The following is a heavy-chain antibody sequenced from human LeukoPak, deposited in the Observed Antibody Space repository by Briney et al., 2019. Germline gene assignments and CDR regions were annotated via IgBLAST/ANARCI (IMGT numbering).Heavy chain of an antibody. CDR1: GGSISSYY. Sequence: PSETLSLTCTVSGGSISSYYWSWIRQPAGKGLEWIGRIYTSGSTNYNPSLKSRVTMSVDTSKNQFSLKLSSVTAADTAVYYCARDRYFPDYYDSSGQTDDAFDIWGQGTMVTVSS. J-gene: IGHJ3*02. CDR2: IYTSGST. V-gene: IGHV4-4*07. D-gene: IGHD3-22*01. CDR3: ARDRYFPDYYDSSGQTDDAFDI.